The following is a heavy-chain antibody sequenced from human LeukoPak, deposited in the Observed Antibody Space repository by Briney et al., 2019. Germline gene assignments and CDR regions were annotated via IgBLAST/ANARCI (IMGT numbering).Heavy chain of an antibody. D-gene: IGHD5-24*01. CDR1: GGTSSSYW. CDR3: GREIQAHGKTLAY. Sequence: GGALRLSCALSGGTSSSYWMHWGRQVPGEGLVGGSRINDEGTDTVYADSVKGRCTISRDNAKNTMYLQMNSLRGEDTAVYYCGREIQAHGKTLAYWGQGTLVTVPS. CDR2: INDEGTDT. V-gene: IGHV3-74*01. J-gene: IGHJ4*02.